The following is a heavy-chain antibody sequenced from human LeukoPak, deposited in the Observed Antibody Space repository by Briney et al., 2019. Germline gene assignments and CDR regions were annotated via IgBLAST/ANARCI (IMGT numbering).Heavy chain of an antibody. CDR1: GFTFSSYA. Sequence: GGSLRLSCEASGFTFSSYALTWVRQVPGKGLEWVSSMIISGGSTYYADSVKGRFTISRDNSKNTLYLQMNSLRVEDTALYYCARETKIDYWGQGALVTVSS. CDR3: ARETKIDY. J-gene: IGHJ4*02. D-gene: IGHD1-7*01. V-gene: IGHV3-23*01. CDR2: MIISGGST.